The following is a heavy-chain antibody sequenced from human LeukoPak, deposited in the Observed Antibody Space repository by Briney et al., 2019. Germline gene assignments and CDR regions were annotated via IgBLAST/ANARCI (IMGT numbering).Heavy chain of an antibody. D-gene: IGHD4-11*01. J-gene: IGHJ4*02. CDR1: GGSISNYY. CDR2: IYYIGST. CDR3: ARHGGAYSFDY. V-gene: IGHV4-59*08. Sequence: SETLSLTCTVSGGSISNYYWSWVRQPPGKGLEWIGCIYYIGSTNYNPSLKSRVIISPDTSKNQFSLELSSVTAADTAVYYCARHGGAYSFDYWGQGTLVTVSS.